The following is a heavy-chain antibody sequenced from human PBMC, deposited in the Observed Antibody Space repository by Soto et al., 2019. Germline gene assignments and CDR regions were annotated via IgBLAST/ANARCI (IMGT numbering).Heavy chain of an antibody. J-gene: IGHJ6*01. V-gene: IGHV1-69*13. CDR3: AGGYCSSTSCYLLDHYYGMDV. D-gene: IGHD2-2*01. Sequence: SLQVSCKASRGTFRIYAISCVRQSPGQGLEWMGGIIPIFGTANYAQKFQGRVTITADESTSTAYMELSSLRSEDTAVYYCAGGYCSSTSCYLLDHYYGMDVWGQGTTVTVSS. CDR1: RGTFRIYA. CDR2: IIPIFGTA.